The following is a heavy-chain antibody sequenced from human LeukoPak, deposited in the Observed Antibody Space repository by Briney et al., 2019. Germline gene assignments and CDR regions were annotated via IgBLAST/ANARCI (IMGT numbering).Heavy chain of an antibody. V-gene: IGHV4-61*02. CDR2: IASSGST. CDR3: ARGPYSYDSSGAFDI. CDR1: GDSISSGDYY. J-gene: IGHJ3*02. Sequence: SETLSLTCTVSGDSISSGDYYWSWIRQPAGKGLEWIGRIASSGSTNYNPSLKSRVTISVDTSKNQFSLKLSSVTAADTAVYFCARGPYSYDSSGAFDIWGQGTMVTVSS. D-gene: IGHD3-22*01.